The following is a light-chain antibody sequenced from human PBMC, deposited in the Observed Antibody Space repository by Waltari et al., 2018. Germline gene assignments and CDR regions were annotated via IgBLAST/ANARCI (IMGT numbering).Light chain of an antibody. Sequence: QSVLTQPPSVSGAPGQRVTLPSPGTSSNLRAGSPSHSYQQIPGTAPKLLIYGNKNRPSGVPDRFSGAQSGTSASLAITGLQAEDEADYYCQSFDSSLRTSVFGGGSRLTVL. CDR1: SSNLRAGSP. J-gene: IGLJ3*02. V-gene: IGLV1-40*01. CDR2: GNK. CDR3: QSFDSSLRTSV.